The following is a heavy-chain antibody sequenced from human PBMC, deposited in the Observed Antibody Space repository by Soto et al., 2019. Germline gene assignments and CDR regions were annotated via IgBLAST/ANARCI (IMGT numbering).Heavy chain of an antibody. Sequence: SCAASGFTLSTYSMNWVRQAPGKGLEWVSDIIDSGGSTYYADSVKGRFTISRDNSKSTLYLQMNSLRAEDTALYYCAKGRSYYYYGVDVWGQGTTVTVSS. V-gene: IGHV3-23*01. CDR2: IIDSGGST. CDR3: AKGRSYYYYGVDV. CDR1: GFTLSTYS. J-gene: IGHJ6*02.